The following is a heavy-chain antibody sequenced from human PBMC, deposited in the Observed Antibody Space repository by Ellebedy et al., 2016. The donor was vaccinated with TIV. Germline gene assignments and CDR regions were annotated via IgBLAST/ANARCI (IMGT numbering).Heavy chain of an antibody. CDR3: AKAAGYSSGGIDY. CDR2: ISGSGGST. Sequence: GESLKISCAASRFTFSSYAMSWVRQAPGKGLEWVSTISGSGGSTYYADSVKGRFTISRDNSKNTLYLQMNSLRAEDTAVYYSAKAAGYSSGGIDYWGQGTLVTVSS. CDR1: RFTFSSYA. V-gene: IGHV3-23*01. J-gene: IGHJ4*02. D-gene: IGHD6-19*01.